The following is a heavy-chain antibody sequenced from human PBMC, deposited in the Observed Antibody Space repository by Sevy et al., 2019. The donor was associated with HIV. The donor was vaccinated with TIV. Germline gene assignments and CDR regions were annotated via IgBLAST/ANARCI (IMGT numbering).Heavy chain of an antibody. Sequence: GGSLRLSCAASGFTFSSYSMNWVRQAPGKGLEWVSYISSSSSTIYYADSVKGRFTISRDNAKNSLYLKMNSLRDEDTAVYYCARDLGGKAADLFDYWGQGTLVTVSS. J-gene: IGHJ4*02. D-gene: IGHD3-16*01. CDR2: ISSSSSTI. CDR1: GFTFSSYS. CDR3: ARDLGGKAADLFDY. V-gene: IGHV3-48*02.